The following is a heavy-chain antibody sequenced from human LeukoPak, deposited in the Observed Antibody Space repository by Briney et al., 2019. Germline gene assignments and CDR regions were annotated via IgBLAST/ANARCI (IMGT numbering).Heavy chain of an antibody. J-gene: IGHJ4*02. CDR2: ISYDGSNK. CDR3: AREKIVVVPAAYFDY. CDR1: GFTFSSYA. V-gene: IGHV3-30*04. Sequence: PGGSLRLSCAASGFTFSSYAMHGVRQAPGKGLEWMAVISYDGSNKYYADSVKGRFTISRDNSKNTLYLQMNSLRAEDTAVYYCAREKIVVVPAAYFDYWGQGTLVTVSS. D-gene: IGHD2-2*01.